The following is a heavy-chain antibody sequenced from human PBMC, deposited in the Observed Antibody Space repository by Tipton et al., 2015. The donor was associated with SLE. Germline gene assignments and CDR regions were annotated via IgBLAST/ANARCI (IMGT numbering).Heavy chain of an antibody. V-gene: IGHV4-4*02. CDR3: ARRSIAARADAFDI. CDR2: IHHGGNT. CDR1: GGSISSSNW. Sequence: GLVKPSGTLSLTCAVSGGSISSSNWWSWVRQPPGKGLEWIGEIHHGGNTNYNPSLKNRVTISVDKSKNQFSLNMHSVTAADTAVYYCARRSIAARADAFDIWGQGTMVTVSS. J-gene: IGHJ3*02. D-gene: IGHD6-6*01.